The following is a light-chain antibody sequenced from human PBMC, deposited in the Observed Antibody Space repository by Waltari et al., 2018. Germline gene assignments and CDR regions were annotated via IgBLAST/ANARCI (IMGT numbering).Light chain of an antibody. CDR1: QSVSSSY. CDR2: GAS. Sequence: EIVLTQSPGTLSLSPGERATLACRASQSVSSSYLAWYQQKPGQAPRRLVYGASSRATGIPDMFSGSGSGTDFTLTISRLEPEDFAVYYCQQYGSSPRTFGQGTKVEIK. V-gene: IGKV3-20*01. J-gene: IGKJ1*01. CDR3: QQYGSSPRT.